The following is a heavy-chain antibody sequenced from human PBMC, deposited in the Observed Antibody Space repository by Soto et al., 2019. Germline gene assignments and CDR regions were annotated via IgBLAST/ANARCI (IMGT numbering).Heavy chain of an antibody. CDR1: GFTFSSYS. CDR2: ISSSGSYI. CDR3: AKEGYGGNSGDWYDL. Sequence: GGSLRLSCAASGFTFSSYSMNWVRQAPGKGLEWVSSISSSGSYIYYADSVKGRFTISRDNAKNSLYLQMNSLRAEDTAVYYCAKEGYGGNSGDWYDLWGQGTLVTVSS. V-gene: IGHV3-21*01. D-gene: IGHD4-17*01. J-gene: IGHJ5*02.